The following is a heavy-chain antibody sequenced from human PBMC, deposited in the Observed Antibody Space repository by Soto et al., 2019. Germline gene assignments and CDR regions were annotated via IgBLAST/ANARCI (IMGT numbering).Heavy chain of an antibody. CDR2: IWYDGSNK. D-gene: IGHD3-3*01. CDR1: GFTFSSYG. CDR3: AREGRRFFPLYYMDV. J-gene: IGHJ6*03. V-gene: IGHV3-33*01. Sequence: GGSLRLSCAASGFTFSSYGMHWVRQAPGKGLEWVAVIWYDGSNKYYADSVKGRFTISRDNSKNTLYLQMNSLRAEDTAVYYCAREGRRFFPLYYMDVWGKGTTVTVSS.